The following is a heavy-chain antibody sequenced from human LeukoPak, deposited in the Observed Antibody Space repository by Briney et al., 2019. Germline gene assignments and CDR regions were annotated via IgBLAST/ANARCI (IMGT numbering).Heavy chain of an antibody. V-gene: IGHV3-74*03. Sequence: GGSLRLSCAASGFTFSSYWMHWVRQAPGKGLVWVSRINSDGSSTTYADSVKGRFTISRDNAKNTLYLQMNSLRPEDTAVYYCARDVDYHATSECFHYWGQGTLVTVSS. CDR2: INSDGSST. J-gene: IGHJ4*02. CDR3: ARDVDYHATSECFHY. D-gene: IGHD1-26*01. CDR1: GFTFSSYW.